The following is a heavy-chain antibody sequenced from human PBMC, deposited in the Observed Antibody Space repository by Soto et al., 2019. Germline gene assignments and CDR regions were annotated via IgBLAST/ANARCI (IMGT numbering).Heavy chain of an antibody. CDR1: GGTFSSYA. D-gene: IGHD2-2*01. J-gene: IGHJ6*02. CDR3: ARHVPAAGYYYGMDV. V-gene: IGHV1-69*12. Sequence: QVQLVQSGAEVKKPGSSVKVSCKASGGTFSSYAISWVRQAPGQGLEWMGGIIPIFGTANYAQKFQGRVTITADDSPSTAYMELSSLRSEDPAVYYCARHVPAAGYYYGMDVWGQGTTVTVSS. CDR2: IIPIFGTA.